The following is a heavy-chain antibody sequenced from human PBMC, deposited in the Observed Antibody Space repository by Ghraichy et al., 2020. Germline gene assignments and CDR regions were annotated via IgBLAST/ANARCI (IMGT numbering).Heavy chain of an antibody. J-gene: IGHJ4*02. V-gene: IGHV3-48*01. CDR1: GFTFSNYA. CDR2: ISASSTTI. D-gene: IGHD4/OR15-4a*01. CDR3: ARDSGRGGADDY. Sequence: GGSLRLSCAASGFTFSNYAMTWVRQAPGKGLEWVSYISASSTTIFYADSVKGRFTISRDNAKKSLYLQMDSLRAEDTVVYYCARDSGRGGADDYWGQGTLVTVSS.